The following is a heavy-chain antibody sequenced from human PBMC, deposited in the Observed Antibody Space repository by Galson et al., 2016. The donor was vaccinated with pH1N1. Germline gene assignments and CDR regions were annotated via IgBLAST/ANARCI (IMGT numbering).Heavy chain of an antibody. CDR3: ARGSGPMGRGVFLYSYYGMDV. J-gene: IGHJ6*02. CDR1: GYRFTSYW. Sequence: QSGAEVKKPGESLKISCKGSGYRFTSYWIGWVRQMPGKGLEWMGMIKPGDSDTRYSPSFQGQVIISADKSISTAYLQWSRLEASDTAMYYCARGSGPMGRGVFLYSYYGMDVWGQGTTVTVSS. CDR2: IKPGDSDT. V-gene: IGHV5-51*01. D-gene: IGHD3-10*01.